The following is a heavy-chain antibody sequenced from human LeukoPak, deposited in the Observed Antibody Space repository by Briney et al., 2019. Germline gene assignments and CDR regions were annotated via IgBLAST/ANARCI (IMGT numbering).Heavy chain of an antibody. CDR1: GFTFSSYW. CDR2: INSDGSST. Sequence: GGSLRLSCAASGFTFSSYWMHWVRQAPGKGLVWVSRINSDGSSTSYADSVKGRFTISRDNAKNTLYLQMNSLRAEDTAVYYCTRTGYYRSSTSCYLGYYYYYMDVWGKGTTVTVSS. D-gene: IGHD2-2*01. CDR3: TRTGYYRSSTSCYLGYYYYYMDV. J-gene: IGHJ6*03. V-gene: IGHV3-74*01.